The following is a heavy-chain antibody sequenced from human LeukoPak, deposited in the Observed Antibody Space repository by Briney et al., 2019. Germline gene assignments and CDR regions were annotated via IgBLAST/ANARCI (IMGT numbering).Heavy chain of an antibody. V-gene: IGHV3-33*01. CDR1: GFTFGGYG. J-gene: IGHJ4*02. CDR2: IAYDGSRG. Sequence: GGSLRLSCAGSGFTFGGYGMHWFRQTPGKGLEWVAVIAYDGSRGFYADSVKVRFTISRDNSKNTMSVQMDDLRAEDTAVYYCTRYNNDHFDYWGQGTLVTVSS. CDR3: TRYNNDHFDY. D-gene: IGHD1-14*01.